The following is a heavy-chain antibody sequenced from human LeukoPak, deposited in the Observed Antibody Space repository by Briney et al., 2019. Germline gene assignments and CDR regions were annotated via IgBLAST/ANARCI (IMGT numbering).Heavy chain of an antibody. V-gene: IGHV3-7*01. J-gene: IGHJ4*02. D-gene: IGHD5-18*01. CDR2: IKQDGSEK. CDR1: GFTFSNCW. CDR3: ARGGYTYDI. Sequence: GGSLRLSCEASGFTFSNCWMSWVRQAPGKGLEWVAYIKQDGSEKYYVDSVKGRFTLSRDNAKNSLYLQMNSLRGEDTAVYYCARGGYTYDIWGQGTLVTVSS.